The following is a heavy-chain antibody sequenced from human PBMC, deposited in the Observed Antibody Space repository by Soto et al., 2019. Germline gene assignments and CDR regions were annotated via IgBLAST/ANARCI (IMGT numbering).Heavy chain of an antibody. J-gene: IGHJ4*02. CDR1: GFSLSDYS. CDR2: ISSSSSFI. D-gene: IGHD6-6*01. CDR3: AGSSDDGRDN. V-gene: IGHV3-21*01. Sequence: DVQLVESGGGLVKPGGSLRLSCAASGFSLSDYSMNWIRQAPGKGLEWVASISSSSSFIHYAESMKGRFTISRDNAKNALYLQINRLSAEDTAVYYCAGSSDDGRDNWGQGTLVTSSS.